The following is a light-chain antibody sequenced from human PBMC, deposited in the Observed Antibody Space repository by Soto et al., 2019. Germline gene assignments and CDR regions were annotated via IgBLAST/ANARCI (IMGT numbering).Light chain of an antibody. CDR2: AAS. CDR1: QGISSY. V-gene: IGKV1-8*01. Sequence: AIRMTQSPSSLSASTGDRVTITCRASQGISSYLAWYQQKPGKAPKLLIYAASTLQSGVPSRCRGSRSGTEFTLTVSSLQPEDFATYYCLQDHDDSWTFGQGTKVDIK. CDR3: LQDHDDSWT. J-gene: IGKJ1*01.